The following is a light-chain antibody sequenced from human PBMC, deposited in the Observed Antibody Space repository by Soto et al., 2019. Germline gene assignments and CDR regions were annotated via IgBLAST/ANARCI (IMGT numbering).Light chain of an antibody. CDR3: QQRSNWTYT. V-gene: IGKV3-11*01. CDR1: QSVSSY. Sequence: EMVLTQPPATLSLSPGELATLSCRASQSVSSYLAWYQQKPGQAPRLLIYDASNRATGIPARFSGSGSGTDVTLTISSLEPEDFAVYYCQQRSNWTYTFGKGTKLEIK. CDR2: DAS. J-gene: IGKJ2*01.